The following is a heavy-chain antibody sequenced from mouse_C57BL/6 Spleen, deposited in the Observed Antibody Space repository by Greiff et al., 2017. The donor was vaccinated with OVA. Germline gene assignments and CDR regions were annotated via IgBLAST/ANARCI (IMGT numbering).Heavy chain of an antibody. V-gene: IGHV5-2*01. J-gene: IGHJ3*01. CDR3: ARHEGGSPWFAY. Sequence: VKVVESGGGLVQPGESLKLSCESNEYEFPSHDMSWVRKTPEKRLELVAVINSDGGSTYYPDTMERRFIISRDNTKKTLYLQMSSLRSEDTALYYCARHEGGSPWFAYWGQGTLVTVSA. D-gene: IGHD1-1*02. CDR1: EYEFPSHD. CDR2: INSDGGST.